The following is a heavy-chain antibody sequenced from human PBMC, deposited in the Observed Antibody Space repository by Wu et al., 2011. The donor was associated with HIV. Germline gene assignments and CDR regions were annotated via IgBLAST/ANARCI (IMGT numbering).Heavy chain of an antibody. CDR1: GYTFTSYG. J-gene: IGHJ4*02. Sequence: QVQLVQTGAEVKKPGASVKVSCKTSGYTFTSYGISWVRQAPGQGLEWMGWISADNGDTNYAQKLQGRVTMTTDTSTSTAYMELSSLRSEDTAVYYCALRTRAGSGSDYWGQGTLVTVSS. CDR2: ISADNGDT. V-gene: IGHV1-18*01. D-gene: IGHD3-10*01. CDR3: ALRTRAGSGSDY.